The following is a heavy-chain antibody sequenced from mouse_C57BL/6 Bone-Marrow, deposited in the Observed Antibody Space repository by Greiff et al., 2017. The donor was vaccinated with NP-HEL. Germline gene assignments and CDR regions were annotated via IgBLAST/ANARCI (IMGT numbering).Heavy chain of an antibody. CDR1: GFTFSDYG. CDR3: ARESNYFFFAY. Sequence: EVHLVESGGGLVKPGGSLKLSCAASGFTFSDYGMHWVRQAPEKGLEWVAYISSGSSTIYYADTVKGRFTISRDNAKNTLFLQMTSLRSEDTAMYYCARESNYFFFAYWGQGTLVTVSA. J-gene: IGHJ3*01. D-gene: IGHD2-5*01. CDR2: ISSGSSTI. V-gene: IGHV5-17*01.